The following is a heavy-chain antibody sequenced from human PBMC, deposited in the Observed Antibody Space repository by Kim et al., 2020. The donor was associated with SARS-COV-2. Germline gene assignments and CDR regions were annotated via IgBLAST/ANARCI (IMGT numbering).Heavy chain of an antibody. CDR1: GFTFSSYA. J-gene: IGHJ3*02. CDR2: ISYDGSNK. V-gene: IGHV3-30*04. D-gene: IGHD4-17*01. CDR3: ARESSYSFDYGDYAFAFDI. Sequence: GGSLRLSCAASGFTFSSYAMHWVRQAPGKGLEWVAVISYDGSNKYYADSVKGRFTISRDNSKNTLYLQMNSLRAEDTAVYYCARESSYSFDYGDYAFAFDIWGQGTMVIVSS.